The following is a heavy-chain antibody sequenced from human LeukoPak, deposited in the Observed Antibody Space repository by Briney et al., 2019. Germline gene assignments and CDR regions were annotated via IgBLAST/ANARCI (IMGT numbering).Heavy chain of an antibody. CDR3: ARHGGAYSFDY. CDR1: GGSISRCY. Sequence: SETLSLTCTVSGGSISRCYWSWIRQPPGKGLEWIGYIDDSGRTNYNPSLKSRVTISVATSKNQFSLKLISESAADTAVYYCARHGGAYSFDYWGQGTLVTVSS. D-gene: IGHD2-21*01. J-gene: IGHJ4*02. CDR2: IDDSGRT. V-gene: IGHV4-59*08.